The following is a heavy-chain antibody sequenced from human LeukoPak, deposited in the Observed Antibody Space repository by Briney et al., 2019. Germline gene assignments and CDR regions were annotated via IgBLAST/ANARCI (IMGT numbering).Heavy chain of an antibody. Sequence: SETLSLTCTVSGGSISSSSYYWGWIRQPPGKGLEWIGSIYYSGSTYYNPSLKSRVTISVDTSKNQFSLKLSSVTAADTAVYYCARLRDWIFDYWGQGTLVTVSS. J-gene: IGHJ4*02. CDR2: IYYSGST. V-gene: IGHV4-39*01. D-gene: IGHD2-21*02. CDR3: ARLRDWIFDY. CDR1: GGSISSSSYY.